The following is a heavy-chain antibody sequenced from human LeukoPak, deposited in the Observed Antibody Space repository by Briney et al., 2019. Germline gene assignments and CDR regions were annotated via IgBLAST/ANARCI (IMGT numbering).Heavy chain of an antibody. D-gene: IGHD3-10*01. CDR2: IYHSGST. Sequence: SGTLSLTCAVSGGSISSSNWWSWVRQPPGKGLEWIGEIYHSGSTNYNPSLKSRVTISVDKSKNQFSLKLSSVTAADTAVYYCARRDRGSTYYYGSESPYDAFDIWGQGTMVTVSS. V-gene: IGHV4-4*02. CDR1: GGSISSSNW. CDR3: ARRDRGSTYYYGSESPYDAFDI. J-gene: IGHJ3*02.